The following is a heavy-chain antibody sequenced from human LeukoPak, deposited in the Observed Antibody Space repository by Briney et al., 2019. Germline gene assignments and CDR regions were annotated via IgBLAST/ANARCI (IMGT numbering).Heavy chain of an antibody. CDR3: YGIHLGDSFDI. Sequence: GGSLRLSCAASGFTFSRYTMNWVRQAPGKGLEWVSVFSGSGSTHYADSVKGRFTISRDNSENTLYLQMNALRAEDTALYYCYGIHLGDSFDIWGRGTMVIVFS. CDR2: FSGSGST. D-gene: IGHD3-16*01. V-gene: IGHV3-23*01. J-gene: IGHJ3*02. CDR1: GFTFSRYT.